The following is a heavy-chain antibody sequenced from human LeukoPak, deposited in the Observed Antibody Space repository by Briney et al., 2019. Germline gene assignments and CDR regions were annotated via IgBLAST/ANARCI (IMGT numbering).Heavy chain of an antibody. CDR3: ARSYCSSTTCGFDP. CDR2: ISTSSSYI. V-gene: IGHV3-21*01. Sequence: RGSLRLSCAASGFTFSSYSMNWVRQAPGKGLEWVSSISTSSSYIYYADSLKGRFTISRDNAKNSLYLQMNSLRAEDTAVYYCARSYCSSTTCGFDPWGQGTLVTVSS. D-gene: IGHD2-2*01. J-gene: IGHJ5*02. CDR1: GFTFSSYS.